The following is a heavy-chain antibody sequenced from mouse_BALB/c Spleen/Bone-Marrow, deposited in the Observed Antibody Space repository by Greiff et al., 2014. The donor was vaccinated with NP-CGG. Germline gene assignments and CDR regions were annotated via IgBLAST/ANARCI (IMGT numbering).Heavy chain of an antibody. CDR3: AREKGGYYVGGFAY. Sequence: VQGVESGGGLVKPGGSLKLSCAASGFTLSDYYMYWVRQTPEKRLEWVATISDGGTYTYYSDSVKGRFTISRDNARNNLYLQMSSLKSEDTAMYYCAREKGGYYVGGFAYWGQGTLVTVSA. D-gene: IGHD2-3*01. J-gene: IGHJ3*01. CDR1: GFTLSDYY. CDR2: ISDGGTYT. V-gene: IGHV5-4*02.